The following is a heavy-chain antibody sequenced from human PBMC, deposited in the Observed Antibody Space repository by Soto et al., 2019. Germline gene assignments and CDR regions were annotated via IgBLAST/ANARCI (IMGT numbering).Heavy chain of an antibody. Sequence: QLQLQESGPGLVKPSETLSLTCTVSGGSISSSSYYWGWIRQPPGKGLEWIGSIYYSGSTYYNPSLKSRVTISVDTSKNQFSLKLSSVTAADTAVYYCARHLHFGVVITGPFDYWGQGTLVTVSS. CDR2: IYYSGST. D-gene: IGHD3-3*01. V-gene: IGHV4-39*01. CDR3: ARHLHFGVVITGPFDY. J-gene: IGHJ4*02. CDR1: GGSISSSSYY.